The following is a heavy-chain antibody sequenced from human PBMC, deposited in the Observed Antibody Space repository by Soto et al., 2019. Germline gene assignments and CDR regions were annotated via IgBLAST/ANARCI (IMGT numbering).Heavy chain of an antibody. Sequence: GGSLRLSCAASGFTFSSYAMSWVRQAPGKGLEWVSAISGSGGSTYYADSVKGRFTISRDNSKNTLYLQMNSLRAEDTAVYYCAKDSPLLNYYDRSGYSLGPFDYWGQGTLVTVSS. V-gene: IGHV3-23*01. J-gene: IGHJ4*02. CDR1: GFTFSSYA. CDR2: ISGSGGST. D-gene: IGHD3-22*01. CDR3: AKDSPLLNYYDRSGYSLGPFDY.